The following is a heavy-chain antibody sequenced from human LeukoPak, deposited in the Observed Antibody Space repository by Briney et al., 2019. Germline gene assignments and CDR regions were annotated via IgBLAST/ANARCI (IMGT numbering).Heavy chain of an antibody. CDR2: IFPIFGTA. CDR1: GGTFSSYA. D-gene: IGHD3-22*01. Sequence: ASVKVSCKASGGTFSSYAISWVRQAPGQGLEWMGRIFPIFGTANYAQKFQGRVTITTDESTSTAYMELSSLRSEDTAVYYCAREAGYYDSSGYYFWGQGTLVTVSS. V-gene: IGHV1-69*05. J-gene: IGHJ4*02. CDR3: AREAGYYDSSGYYF.